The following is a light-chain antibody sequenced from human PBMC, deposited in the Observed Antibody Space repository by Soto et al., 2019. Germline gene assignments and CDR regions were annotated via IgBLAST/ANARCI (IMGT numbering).Light chain of an antibody. CDR3: QTWGRGIVV. CDR2: LNSDGSH. V-gene: IGLV4-69*02. Sequence: QLVLTQSPSASASLGASVKLTCTLSSGHRSYAIAWHQQQPEKGPRYLMKLNSDGSHSKGDGIPDRLSGSSSGAERYLTISSLQSEDEADYYCQTWGRGIVVFGGGTQLTVL. J-gene: IGLJ2*01. CDR1: SGHRSYA.